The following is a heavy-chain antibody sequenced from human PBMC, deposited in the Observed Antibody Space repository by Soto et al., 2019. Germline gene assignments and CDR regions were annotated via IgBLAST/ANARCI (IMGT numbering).Heavy chain of an antibody. CDR2: SYHSGST. CDR1: GGSISRGVYS. Sequence: SETLSRTWAVSGGSISRGVYSWIWIRQPPGKGLEWIGYSYHSGSTYYNPSLKSRVTISVDRSKNQFSLKLSSVTAADTAVYYCARGGYCTNGVCSHFDYWGQGTLVTVSS. J-gene: IGHJ4*02. D-gene: IGHD2-8*01. V-gene: IGHV4-30-2*01. CDR3: ARGGYCTNGVCSHFDY.